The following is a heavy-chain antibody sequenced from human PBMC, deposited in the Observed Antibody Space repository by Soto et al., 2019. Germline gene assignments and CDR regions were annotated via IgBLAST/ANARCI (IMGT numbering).Heavy chain of an antibody. J-gene: IGHJ4*02. V-gene: IGHV4-59*08. CDR2: IYYSGST. Sequence: SETLSLTCTVSGGSVSSYYWSWIRQPPGKGLEWIGYIYYSGSTNYNPSLKSRVTISVDTSKNQFSLKLSSVTAADTAVYYCARHDHGAFDYWGQGTLVTVSS. CDR1: GGSVSSYY. D-gene: IGHD3-10*01. CDR3: ARHDHGAFDY.